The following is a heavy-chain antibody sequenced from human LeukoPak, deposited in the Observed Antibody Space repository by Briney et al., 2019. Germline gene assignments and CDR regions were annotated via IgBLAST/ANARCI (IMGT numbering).Heavy chain of an antibody. D-gene: IGHD5-12*01. J-gene: IGHJ5*01. CDR1: GGSISPYF. CDR3: ARQTWLLDS. V-gene: IGHV4-59*08. Sequence: PSETLSLTCTVSGGSISPYFWSWIRQPPGKGLEWIGHISYSGNTYYFPSLKSRVTISLDTSKNQSSLKLSSVTAADTAVYYCARQTWLLDSWGQGALVTVSS. CDR2: ISYSGNT.